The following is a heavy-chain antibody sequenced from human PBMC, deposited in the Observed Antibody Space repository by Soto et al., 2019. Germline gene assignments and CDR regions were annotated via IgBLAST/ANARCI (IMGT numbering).Heavy chain of an antibody. Sequence: GASVKVSCKASGYTFTSYGISWVRHAPGQGLEWMGWISAYNGNTNYAQKLQGRVTMTTDTSTSTAYMELRSLRSDDTAVYYCAREDYYDSSGSLDYWGQGTLVTVSS. V-gene: IGHV1-18*01. CDR2: ISAYNGNT. CDR3: AREDYYDSSGSLDY. D-gene: IGHD3-22*01. CDR1: GYTFTSYG. J-gene: IGHJ4*02.